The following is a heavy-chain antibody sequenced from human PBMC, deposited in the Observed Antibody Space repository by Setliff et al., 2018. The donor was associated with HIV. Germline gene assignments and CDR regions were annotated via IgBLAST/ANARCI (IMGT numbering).Heavy chain of an antibody. CDR2: IYTSGTT. Sequence: TLSLTCTVSGDSISGGSFYWSWIRQPAGKELEWIGRIYTSGTTRHNPSLRSRVTLSIDTSKNQFSLKLTSVTAADTAVYYCARSHLSGSGTSGIFDYWGQGTRVTVSS. V-gene: IGHV4-61*02. J-gene: IGHJ4*02. CDR1: GDSISGGSFY. CDR3: ARSHLSGSGTSGIFDY. D-gene: IGHD3-10*01.